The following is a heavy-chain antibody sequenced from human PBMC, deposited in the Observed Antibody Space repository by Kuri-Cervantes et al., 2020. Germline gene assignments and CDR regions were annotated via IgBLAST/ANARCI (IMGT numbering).Heavy chain of an antibody. V-gene: IGHV3-13*01. CDR3: ARSNTMVRGYGMDV. CDR2: IGTAGDT. D-gene: IGHD3-10*01. Sequence: GESLKSSCAASGCTFSSYDMHWVRQATGKGLEWVSAIGTAGDTYYPGSVKGRFTISRENAKNSLYLQMNSLRAGDTAVYYCARSNTMVRGYGMDVWGQGTTVTVSS. CDR1: GCTFSSYD. J-gene: IGHJ6*02.